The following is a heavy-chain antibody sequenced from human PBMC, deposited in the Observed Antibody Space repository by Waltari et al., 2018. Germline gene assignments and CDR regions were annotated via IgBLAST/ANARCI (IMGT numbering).Heavy chain of an antibody. CDR2: INPNSGDT. CDR3: VR. V-gene: IGHV1-2*02. CDR1: GFTFTGHF. J-gene: IGHJ6*01. Sequence: QVQLEQSGAEVRKPGASVKVSCKASGFTFTGHFMPWVRQAPGQGLAWLGRINPNSGDTSYAENFQGTVTMSSDSSIATAYLELSRLRSDCSALYCCVRWG.